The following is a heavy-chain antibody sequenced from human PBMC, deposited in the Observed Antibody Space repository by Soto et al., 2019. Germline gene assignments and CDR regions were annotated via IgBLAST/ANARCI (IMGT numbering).Heavy chain of an antibody. CDR1: GYTVTSYG. V-gene: IGHV1-18*01. D-gene: IGHD1-26*01. CDR2: ISAYNGNT. J-gene: IGHJ4*02. CDR3: ARDLGGSYYAPVDY. Sequence: QVQLVQSGAEVKKPGASVKVSCKASGYTVTSYGISWVRQAPGQGLEWMGWISAYNGNTKYAQKLQGRVTTTTDTSTSTAYMELWSLRSDDTAVYYCARDLGGSYYAPVDYWGQGTLVTVSS.